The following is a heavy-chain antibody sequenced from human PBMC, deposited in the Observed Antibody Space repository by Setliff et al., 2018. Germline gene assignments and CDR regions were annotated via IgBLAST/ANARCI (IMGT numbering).Heavy chain of an antibody. D-gene: IGHD3-10*01. Sequence: PGGSLRLSCTASGFTFGHYNMNWVRQAPGKGLEWVSSISDTTNFIYYADSVKGRFTISRDTAKSSLYLQMNSLRAEDSAVYYCPSYYYGSGSSYIPPHFDYWGLGTLVTVSS. V-gene: IGHV3-21*01. CDR2: ISDTTNFI. J-gene: IGHJ4*02. CDR3: PSYYYGSGSSYIPPHFDY. CDR1: GFTFGHYN.